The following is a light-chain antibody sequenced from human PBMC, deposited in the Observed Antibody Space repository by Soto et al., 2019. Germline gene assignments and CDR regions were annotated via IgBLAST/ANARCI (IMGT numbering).Light chain of an antibody. CDR2: KAS. J-gene: IGKJ2*01. CDR1: QSISSW. V-gene: IGKV1-5*03. Sequence: DIQMTQSPSTLSASVGDRVTITCRASQSISSWLAWYQQKPGKAPKLLIYKASSLESGVPSRFSGSGSGTEFTLTLSSLQPHDFATYYCQQYNSYSQYTFGQGTKLEIK. CDR3: QQYNSYSQYT.